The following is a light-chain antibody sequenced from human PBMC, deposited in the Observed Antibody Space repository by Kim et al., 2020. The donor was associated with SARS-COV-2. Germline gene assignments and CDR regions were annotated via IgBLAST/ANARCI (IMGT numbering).Light chain of an antibody. V-gene: IGKV3-15*01. J-gene: IGKJ1*01. CDR3: QQYANWPPWT. CDR2: GAS. Sequence: SPGESATLSCRASENISTKLAWYQQKSGQAPRLLIYGASTRATGIPARFSGSGSGTDFTLTISSLQSDDFAVYYCQQYANWPPWTFGQGTKVDIK. CDR1: ENISTK.